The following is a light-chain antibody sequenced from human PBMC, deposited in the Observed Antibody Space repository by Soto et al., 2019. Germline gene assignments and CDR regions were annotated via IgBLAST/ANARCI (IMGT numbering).Light chain of an antibody. CDR3: LQGTHWPLT. J-gene: IGKJ4*01. V-gene: IGKV2-30*01. Sequence: EVVMTQFPLSLPVTLGQTASISCRSSQSLVDSDGNTYLNWFHQRPGQPPRRLIYKVSNRDSGVPDGLSGSGSVTDFTLTISRVEAEDVGIYYCLQGTHWPLTFGGGTKVEL. CDR1: QSLVDSDGNTY. CDR2: KVS.